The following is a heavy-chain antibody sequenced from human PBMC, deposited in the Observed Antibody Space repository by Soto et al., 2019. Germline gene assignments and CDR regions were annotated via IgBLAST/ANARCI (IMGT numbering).Heavy chain of an antibody. Sequence: SETLSLTCTVSGGSISSGDYYWSWIRQPPGKGLEWIGYIYYSGSTYYNPSLKSRVTISVDTSKNQFSLKLSSVTAADTAVYYCAREAYSSSFLLDIWGQGTMVTVSS. V-gene: IGHV4-30-4*01. CDR2: IYYSGST. D-gene: IGHD6-13*01. CDR1: GGSISSGDYY. CDR3: AREAYSSSFLLDI. J-gene: IGHJ3*02.